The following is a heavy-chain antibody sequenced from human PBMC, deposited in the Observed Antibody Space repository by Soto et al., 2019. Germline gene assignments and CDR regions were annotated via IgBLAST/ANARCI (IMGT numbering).Heavy chain of an antibody. Sequence: PGGSLRLSCAASGFTFSSYDMHWVRQATGKGLEWVSAIGTAGDTYYPGSVKGRFTISRENAKNSLYLQMNSLRAGDTAVYYCARGVDGSGLGRAFDIWGQGTMVTVSS. V-gene: IGHV3-13*01. CDR1: GFTFSSYD. CDR3: ARGVDGSGLGRAFDI. J-gene: IGHJ3*02. CDR2: IGTAGDT. D-gene: IGHD1-26*01.